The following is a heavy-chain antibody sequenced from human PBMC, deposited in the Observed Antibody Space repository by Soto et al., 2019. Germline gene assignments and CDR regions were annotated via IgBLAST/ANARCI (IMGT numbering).Heavy chain of an antibody. CDR3: AKDGGDPPSVVWKRVVIKAALQS. V-gene: IGHV3-23*01. CDR2: ISSSGSST. D-gene: IGHD2-21*02. CDR1: GFTFSAFD. Sequence: EVHLLESGGGLVQPGGSLRLSCAASGFTFSAFDMSWVRQAPGKGPEWVSGISSSGSSTLYGASVKGRFTISRDNSRNTLFMDMNSLRAEDTAVYYCAKDGGDPPSVVWKRVVIKAALQSWGQGTLVTVSS. J-gene: IGHJ4*02.